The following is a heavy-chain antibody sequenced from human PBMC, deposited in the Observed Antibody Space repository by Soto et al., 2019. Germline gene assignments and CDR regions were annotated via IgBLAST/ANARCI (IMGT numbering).Heavy chain of an antibody. CDR3: ARVASDYINSADH. D-gene: IGHD4-4*01. CDR2: IGGSGGNT. CDR1: GFIFNAYA. Sequence: EVQLSESGGGLVQPGGSLRLSCAASGFIFNAYAMTWVRQAPGKGLEWVSAIGGSGGNTYYAASVKGRFTISRDNSKDTVDLEMNRPRVDDTAVYFCARVASDYINSADHWGQGILVTVSS. V-gene: IGHV3-23*01. J-gene: IGHJ4*02.